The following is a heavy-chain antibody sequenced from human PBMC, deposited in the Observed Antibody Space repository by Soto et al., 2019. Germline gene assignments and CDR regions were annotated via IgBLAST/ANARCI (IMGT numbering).Heavy chain of an antibody. J-gene: IGHJ5*02. CDR3: ARGPRRRYCSSTSCQYNWFDP. CDR2: INHSGST. V-gene: IGHV4-34*01. CDR1: GGSFSGYY. Sequence: QVQLQQWGAGLLKPSETLSLTCAVYGGSFSGYYWSWIRQPPGKGLEWIGEINHSGSTNYNPSLKSRVTISVDTSKNQFSLKLSSVTAADTAVYYCARGPRRRYCSSTSCQYNWFDPWGQGTLVTVSS. D-gene: IGHD2-2*01.